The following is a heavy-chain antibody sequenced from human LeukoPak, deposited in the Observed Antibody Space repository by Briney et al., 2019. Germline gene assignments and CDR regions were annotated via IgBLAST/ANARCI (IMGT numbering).Heavy chain of an antibody. D-gene: IGHD5-18*01. CDR1: GYSIGSGYY. CDR2: VYRRGST. CDR3: ARTTEGGYSYGYFYYYYMDV. V-gene: IGHV4-38-2*01. Sequence: SETLSLTCAVSGYSIGSGYYWGWIRQPPGKGLEWIGSVYRRGSTYYTPSLKSRVTISVDTSKNQFSLKLSSVTAADTAVYYCARTTEGGYSYGYFYYYYMDVWGKGTTVTISS. J-gene: IGHJ6*03.